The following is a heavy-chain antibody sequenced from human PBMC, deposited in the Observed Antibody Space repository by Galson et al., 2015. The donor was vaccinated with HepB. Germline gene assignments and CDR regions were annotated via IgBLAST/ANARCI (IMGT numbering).Heavy chain of an antibody. D-gene: IGHD2-2*01. CDR1: GYSFTTHW. Sequence: QSGAEVKKPGESLRISCKGSGYSFTTHWIAWVRQMPGKGLEWMGIIYPGDSDTRYSPSFEGQVTISADKSVSTAYLQWRSLKASDSAMYYCARVVPPSPYYYYMDVWGKGTTVTVSS. CDR3: ARVVPPSPYYYYMDV. J-gene: IGHJ6*03. V-gene: IGHV5-51*01. CDR2: IYPGDSDT.